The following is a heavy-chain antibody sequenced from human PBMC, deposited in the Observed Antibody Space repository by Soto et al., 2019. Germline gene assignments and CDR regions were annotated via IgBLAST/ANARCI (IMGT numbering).Heavy chain of an antibody. CDR2: IWYDGSNK. Sequence: QVQLVESGGGVVQPGRSLRLSCAASGFTFSSYGMHWVRQAPGKGLEWVAVIWYDGSNKYYADSVKGRFTISRDNSKNTLYLQMNSLRAEDTAVYYCAREGYDFWSGYSGYSWFDPWGQGTLVTVSS. CDR3: AREGYDFWSGYSGYSWFDP. D-gene: IGHD3-3*01. CDR1: GFTFSSYG. V-gene: IGHV3-33*01. J-gene: IGHJ5*02.